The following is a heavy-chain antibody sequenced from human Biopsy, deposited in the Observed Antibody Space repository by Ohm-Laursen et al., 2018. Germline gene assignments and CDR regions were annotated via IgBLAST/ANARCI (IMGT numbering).Heavy chain of an antibody. Sequence: SETLSLTCTVLGASMTGYFWTWVRQPAGKGLEWIGHIYTIGDTTYNPSLESRVTMSLDTSKNQFPLKMTSLTAADTAVYFCAREDEGLLRALDLWGQGTMVTVSS. CDR2: IYTIGDT. J-gene: IGHJ3*01. D-gene: IGHD3-3*01. V-gene: IGHV4-4*07. CDR1: GASMTGYF. CDR3: AREDEGLLRALDL.